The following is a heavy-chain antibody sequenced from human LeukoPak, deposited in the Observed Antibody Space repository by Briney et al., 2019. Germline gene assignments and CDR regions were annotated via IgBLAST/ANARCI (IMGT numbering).Heavy chain of an antibody. Sequence: SETLSLTCAVYGGSFSGYYWSWIRQPAGKGLEWIGRIYTSGSTNYNPSLKSRVTMSVDTSKNQFSLKLSSVTAADTAVYYCARGGGRRGYYYYYMDVWGKGTTVTISS. CDR3: ARGGGRRGYYYYYMDV. V-gene: IGHV4-59*10. CDR2: IYTSGST. J-gene: IGHJ6*03. D-gene: IGHD2-15*01. CDR1: GGSFSGYY.